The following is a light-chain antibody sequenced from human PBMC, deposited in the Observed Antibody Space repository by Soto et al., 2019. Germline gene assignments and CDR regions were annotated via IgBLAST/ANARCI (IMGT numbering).Light chain of an antibody. CDR3: LQTYTSPWT. Sequence: DIQVTQSPSSLSASVGDRVTITCRARQTITNSLNSYLNWYQQKPGKAPKLLISAASTLQSGVPLRFNGSGSGTDFTLTISSLQSEDCATYYCLQTYTSPWTFGHGTRVDIK. CDR1: QTITNSLNSY. V-gene: IGKV1-39*01. CDR2: AAS. J-gene: IGKJ1*01.